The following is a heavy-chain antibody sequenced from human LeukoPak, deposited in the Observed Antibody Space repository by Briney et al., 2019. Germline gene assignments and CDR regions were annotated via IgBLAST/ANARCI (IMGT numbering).Heavy chain of an antibody. D-gene: IGHD2-15*01. J-gene: IGHJ6*03. CDR2: IYNSGST. CDR3: ARDLGGYPFFMDV. Sequence: SETLSLTCTVSGGSISSHYWSWIRQPPGKGLEWIGYIYNSGSTNYNPSLKSRVTISVDTSKNQFALRLSSVTAADTAVYYCARDLGGYPFFMDVWGRGTTVIVSS. CDR1: GGSISSHY. V-gene: IGHV4-59*11.